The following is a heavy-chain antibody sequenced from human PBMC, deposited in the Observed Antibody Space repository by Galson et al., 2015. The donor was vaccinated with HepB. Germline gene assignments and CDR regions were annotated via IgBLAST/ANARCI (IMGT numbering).Heavy chain of an antibody. CDR1: GYIFSNYA. V-gene: IGHV7-4-1*02. D-gene: IGHD3-10*01. Sequence: SVKVSCKASGYIFSNYALNWVREAPGQGLEWMGWINTDTGNPTYAQAFTERFVFSLDTSVTTAYLQISSLKAEDTAVYYCARTPYYGSGNYYNAWFDPWGQGTLVTASS. CDR2: INTDTGNP. J-gene: IGHJ5*02. CDR3: ARTPYYGSGNYYNAWFDP.